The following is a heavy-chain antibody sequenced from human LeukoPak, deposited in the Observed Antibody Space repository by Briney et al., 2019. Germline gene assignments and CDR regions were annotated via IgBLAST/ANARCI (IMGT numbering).Heavy chain of an antibody. V-gene: IGHV1-2*02. CDR3: ARARWQLVPYFDS. D-gene: IGHD6-6*01. CDR1: GYTFTDYY. CDR2: INPNSGGT. Sequence: ASVKVSCKASGYTFTDYYMHWVRQAPGQGLEWMGWINPNSGGTNFAQKFQGRVAMTRDTSISTAYLELGSLRSDDTAVYFCARARWQLVPYFDSWGQGALVTVSS. J-gene: IGHJ4*02.